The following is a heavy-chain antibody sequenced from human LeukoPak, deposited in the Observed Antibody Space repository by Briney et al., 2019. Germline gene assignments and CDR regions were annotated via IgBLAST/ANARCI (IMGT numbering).Heavy chain of an antibody. Sequence: PSETLSLTCTVSGDSITSFYWSWIRQSAEKGLEWIGRIYTTGTTNYNPSLKGRVTVSVDTSKNQFFLKLRSVTAADTAVYYCARDVGASNFDSWGQGVQVTVSS. CDR2: IYTTGTT. D-gene: IGHD1-26*01. V-gene: IGHV4-4*07. CDR3: ARDVGASNFDS. J-gene: IGHJ4*02. CDR1: GDSITSFY.